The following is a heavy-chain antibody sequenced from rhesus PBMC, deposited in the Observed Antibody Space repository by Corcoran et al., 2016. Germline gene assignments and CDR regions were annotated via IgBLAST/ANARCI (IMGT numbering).Heavy chain of an antibody. CDR2: ISSTGKTI. Sequence: EVQLVESGGGLVQPGGSLRLSCAASGFTFRSYDMTWVRKAPGKGLEWVSYISSTGKTIYYADSVKGRFTISRDNAKNSLSLQMSSLRAEDTAVYYCTRVPGTTGDYWGQGVLVTVSS. V-gene: IGHV3-136*01. J-gene: IGHJ4*01. D-gene: IGHD1-20*01. CDR3: TRVPGTTGDY. CDR1: GFTFRSYD.